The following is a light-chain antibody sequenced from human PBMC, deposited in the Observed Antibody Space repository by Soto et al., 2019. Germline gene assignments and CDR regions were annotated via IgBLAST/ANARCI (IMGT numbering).Light chain of an antibody. CDR3: QQRDRWPT. J-gene: IGKJ4*01. Sequence: PGERASISCRAGQNVGNYLAWYQVKPGQVPRLLIYDVSKRATGIPGRFSGSGSGTDFTLTISSLEPEDFAFYYCQQRDRWPTFGGGTKVEIK. CDR2: DVS. CDR1: QNVGNY. V-gene: IGKV3-11*01.